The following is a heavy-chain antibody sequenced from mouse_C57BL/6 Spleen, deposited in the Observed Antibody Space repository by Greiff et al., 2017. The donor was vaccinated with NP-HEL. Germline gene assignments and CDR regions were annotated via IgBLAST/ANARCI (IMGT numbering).Heavy chain of an antibody. V-gene: IGHV5-17*01. CDR1: GFTFSDYG. D-gene: IGHD2-1*01. CDR3: ARGGGNPYYAMDY. J-gene: IGHJ4*01. Sequence: EVKLVESGGGLVKPGGSLKLSCAASGFTFSDYGMHWVRQAPEKGLEWVAYISSGSSTIYYADTVKGRFTISRDNAKNTLFLQMTSLRSEDTAMYYCARGGGNPYYAMDYWGQGTSVTVSS. CDR2: ISSGSSTI.